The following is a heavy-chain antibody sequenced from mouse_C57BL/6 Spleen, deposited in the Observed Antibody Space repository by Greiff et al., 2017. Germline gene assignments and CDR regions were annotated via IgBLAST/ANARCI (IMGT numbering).Heavy chain of an antibody. V-gene: IGHV1-4*01. Sequence: QVQLKQSGAELARPGASVKMSCKASGYTFTSYTMHWVKQRPGQGLEWIGYINPSSGYTKYNQKFKDKATLTADKSSSTAYMQLSSLTSEDSAVYYCAIYYDYDYYFDYWGQGTTLTVSS. J-gene: IGHJ2*01. CDR3: AIYYDYDYYFDY. CDR1: GYTFTSYT. CDR2: INPSSGYT. D-gene: IGHD2-4*01.